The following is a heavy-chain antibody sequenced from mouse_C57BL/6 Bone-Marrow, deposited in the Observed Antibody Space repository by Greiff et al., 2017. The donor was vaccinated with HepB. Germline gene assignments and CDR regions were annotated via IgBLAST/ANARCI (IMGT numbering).Heavy chain of an antibody. CDR2: IDPSDSYT. CDR3: AQGGLYYGPFFDY. Sequence: QVQLQQPGAELVRPGTSVKLSCKASGYTFTSYWMHWVKQRPGQGLEWIGVIDPSDSYTNYNQKFKGKATLTADTSSSTAYMQLSSLTSEDSAVYYCAQGGLYYGPFFDYWGQGTTLTVSS. CDR1: GYTFTSYW. D-gene: IGHD2-1*01. V-gene: IGHV1-59*01. J-gene: IGHJ2*01.